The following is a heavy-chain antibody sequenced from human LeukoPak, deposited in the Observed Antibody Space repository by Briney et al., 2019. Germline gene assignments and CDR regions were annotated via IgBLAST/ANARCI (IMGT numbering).Heavy chain of an antibody. D-gene: IGHD3-22*01. CDR2: IKHDGSDK. Sequence: PGGSLRLSCAASGFNFSSYWMIWVRQAPGKGLEWVANIKHDGSDKNYVDSVKGRFTISRDNAKNSLYLQMKSLRAEDTAVYYCARDALYYYDSSGYFSDAFDIWGQGTMVTVSS. V-gene: IGHV3-7*01. CDR1: GFNFSSYW. J-gene: IGHJ3*02. CDR3: ARDALYYYDSSGYFSDAFDI.